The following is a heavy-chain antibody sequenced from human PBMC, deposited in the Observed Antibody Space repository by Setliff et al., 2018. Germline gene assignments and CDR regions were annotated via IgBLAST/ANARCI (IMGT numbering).Heavy chain of an antibody. V-gene: IGHV3-21*06. CDR1: GFNFGSYT. Sequence: GGSLRLSCAASGFNFGSYTMNWVRQTPGRGLEWISSIGTTGIINYADSVKGRFTISRDNAKNSLFLQMNSLRAEDTAVYYCAGGRGWSSEHWGQGTLVTVSS. CDR3: AGGRGWSSEH. CDR2: IGTTGII. D-gene: IGHD6-19*01. J-gene: IGHJ4*02.